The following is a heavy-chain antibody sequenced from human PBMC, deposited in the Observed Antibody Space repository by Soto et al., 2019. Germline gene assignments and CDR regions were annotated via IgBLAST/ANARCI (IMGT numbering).Heavy chain of an antibody. CDR2: INHSGST. V-gene: IGHV4-34*01. Sequence: QVQLQQWGAGLLKPSETLSLTCAVYGGSFSGYYWSWICQPPGKGLEWIGEINHSGSTNYNPSLKSRVTISVDTSKNQFSLKLSSVTAADTAVYYCARGLSPRLGWFDPWGQGTLVTVSS. CDR3: ARGLSPRLGWFDP. J-gene: IGHJ5*02. CDR1: GGSFSGYY.